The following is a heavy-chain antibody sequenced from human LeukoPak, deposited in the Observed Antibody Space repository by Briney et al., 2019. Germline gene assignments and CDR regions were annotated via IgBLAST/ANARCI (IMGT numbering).Heavy chain of an antibody. V-gene: IGHV4-59*11. Sequence: SETLSLTCTVSGGSISSHYWSWIWQPPGKGLEWIAYLFDSVNTKDSPSLQSRLTLSADTSKNQFSLRLSSVTAADTAVYYCATIKRGSIFGYFDFWGQGIKVTVSS. CDR2: LFDSVNT. J-gene: IGHJ4*02. CDR1: GGSISSHY. D-gene: IGHD5-18*01. CDR3: ATIKRGSIFGYFDF.